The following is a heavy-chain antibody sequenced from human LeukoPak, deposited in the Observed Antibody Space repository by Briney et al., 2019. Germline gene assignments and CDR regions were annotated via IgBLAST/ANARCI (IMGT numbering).Heavy chain of an antibody. D-gene: IGHD5-18*01. CDR1: GFTFSRYG. Sequence: GGSLRLSCAASGFTFSRYGMHWVRQAPGKGLEWVAVISYDGNSKYYADSVKGRFTISRDNAKNSLYLQMNSLRAEDTAVYYCARGDMVTIYYYMDVWGKGTTVTVSS. CDR2: ISYDGNSK. J-gene: IGHJ6*03. CDR3: ARGDMVTIYYYMDV. V-gene: IGHV3-30*03.